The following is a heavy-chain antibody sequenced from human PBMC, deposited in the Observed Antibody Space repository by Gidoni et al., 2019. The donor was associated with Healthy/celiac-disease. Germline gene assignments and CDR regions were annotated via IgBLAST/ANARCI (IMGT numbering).Heavy chain of an antibody. CDR1: GGSLSSSSYY. J-gene: IGHJ4*02. V-gene: IGHV4-39*01. Sequence: QLQLQESGPGLVKPSETLSLTCTVSGGSLSSSSYYWGGLRQPPGKGLEWIGSIYYSGSTYYNPSLKIRVTISVDTSKNQFSLKLSSVTAADTAVYYCARHWVLGSSVDFDYWGQGTLVTVSS. CDR2: IYYSGST. D-gene: IGHD2-2*03. CDR3: ARHWVLGSSVDFDY.